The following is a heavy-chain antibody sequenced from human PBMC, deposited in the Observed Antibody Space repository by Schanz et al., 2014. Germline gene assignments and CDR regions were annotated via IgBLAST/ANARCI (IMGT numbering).Heavy chain of an antibody. Sequence: EVQLVESGGGWVQPGGSLRLSCAASGFTFSDYSMNWVRQAPGKGPEWVSYIRSSSTPIYYADSVKGRFTISRDNAKNSLCLQMNSLRAEDTAVYYCAKSLESCPGGRCSRGYFDYWGQGTLVTVSS. V-gene: IGHV3-48*01. D-gene: IGHD2-8*02. CDR2: IRSSSTPI. CDR1: GFTFSDYS. CDR3: AKSLESCPGGRCSRGYFDY. J-gene: IGHJ4*02.